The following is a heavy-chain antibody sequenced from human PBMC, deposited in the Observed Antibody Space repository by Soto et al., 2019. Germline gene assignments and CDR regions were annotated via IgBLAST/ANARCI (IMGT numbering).Heavy chain of an antibody. D-gene: IGHD1-26*01. CDR1: GGSMSSDDYY. CDR2: IYHSGST. J-gene: IGHJ5*02. V-gene: IGHV4-30-4*01. Sequence: QVQLQESGPGLVKPSQTLSLTCTVSGGSMSSDDYYWSWIRQPPGKGLEWIGYIYHSGSTDYNPSLKSRVTISVDTSKNQFSLRLSSVTAADTAVYYCVRVWVVGATKADPWGQGTLVTVSS. CDR3: VRVWVVGATKADP.